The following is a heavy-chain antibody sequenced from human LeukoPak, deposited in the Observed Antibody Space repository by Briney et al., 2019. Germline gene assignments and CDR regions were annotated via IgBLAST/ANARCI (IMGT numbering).Heavy chain of an antibody. D-gene: IGHD3-3*01. Sequence: GGSLRLSCAASGFTFSSYSMNWVRQAPGKGLEWVSYISSSSSTIYYADSVKGRFTISRDNAKNSLYLQMNSLRAEDTAVYYCARDHSEYYDFWSGYPYYFDYWGQGTLVTVSS. V-gene: IGHV3-48*01. CDR1: GFTFSSYS. J-gene: IGHJ4*02. CDR2: ISSSSSTI. CDR3: ARDHSEYYDFWSGYPYYFDY.